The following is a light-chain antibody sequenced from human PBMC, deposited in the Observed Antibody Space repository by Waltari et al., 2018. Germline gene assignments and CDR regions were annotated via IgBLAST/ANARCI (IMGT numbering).Light chain of an antibody. Sequence: DIQMTQSPSSLSASVGDRVTITCRASQSISSYLNWYQQKPGKAPKILIYAASSLQSGVPSRCSCSGSGTDFTLTISSLQPEDFATNYCQQSYSTPYTFGQGTKLEIK. CDR3: QQSYSTPYT. CDR2: AAS. V-gene: IGKV1-39*01. J-gene: IGKJ2*01. CDR1: QSISSY.